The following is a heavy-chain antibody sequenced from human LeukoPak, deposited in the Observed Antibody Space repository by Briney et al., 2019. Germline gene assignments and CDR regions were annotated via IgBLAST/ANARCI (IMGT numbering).Heavy chain of an antibody. J-gene: IGHJ3*02. Sequence: ASVKVSCKASGYTLTELSMHWVRQAPGKGLEWMGGFDPEDGETIYAQKFQGRVTMTEDTSTDTAYMELSSLRSEDTAVYYCATASIAVADTSVAFDIWGQGTMVTVSS. V-gene: IGHV1-24*01. CDR1: GYTLTELS. CDR3: ATASIAVADTSVAFDI. D-gene: IGHD6-19*01. CDR2: FDPEDGET.